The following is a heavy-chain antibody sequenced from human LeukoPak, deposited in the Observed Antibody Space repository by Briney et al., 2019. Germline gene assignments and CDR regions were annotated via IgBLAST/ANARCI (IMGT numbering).Heavy chain of an antibody. CDR3: VRVVVAATVHYSDY. D-gene: IGHD2-15*01. CDR2: IFYSGST. Sequence: PSETLSLTCTVSGGSISSSTYYWGWIRQPPGKGLEWIGTIFYSGSTYYNPSLKSRVTISVDTSKNQFSLKLSSVTAADTAVYYCVRVVVAATVHYSDYWGQGTLVTVSS. J-gene: IGHJ4*02. V-gene: IGHV4-39*07. CDR1: GGSISSSTYY.